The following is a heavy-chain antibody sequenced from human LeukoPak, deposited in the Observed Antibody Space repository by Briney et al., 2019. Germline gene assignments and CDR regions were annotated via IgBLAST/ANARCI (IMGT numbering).Heavy chain of an antibody. CDR3: ARAKRNGFDI. J-gene: IGHJ3*02. Sequence: GGSLRLSCAASGFTFSSYWMNWVRQAPGKGLEWVANIKQGGREKNYVDSVKGRFTISRDNAKNSLYLQMNSLRAEDTAVYYCARAKRNGFDIWGQGTMVTVSS. CDR2: IKQGGREK. V-gene: IGHV3-7*04. CDR1: GFTFSSYW.